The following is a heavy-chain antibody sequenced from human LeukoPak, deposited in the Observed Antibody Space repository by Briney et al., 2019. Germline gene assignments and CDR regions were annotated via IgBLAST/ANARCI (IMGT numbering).Heavy chain of an antibody. V-gene: IGHV1-24*01. J-gene: IGHJ4*02. Sequence: ASVKVSCKVSGYTLTELSMHWVRQAPGKGLEWVGGFDPEDGETIYAQKFQGRVTMTEDTSTDTAYMELSSLRSEDTAVYYCATLGIAVAGYLDYWGQGTLVTVSS. CDR2: FDPEDGET. CDR1: GYTLTELS. D-gene: IGHD6-19*01. CDR3: ATLGIAVAGYLDY.